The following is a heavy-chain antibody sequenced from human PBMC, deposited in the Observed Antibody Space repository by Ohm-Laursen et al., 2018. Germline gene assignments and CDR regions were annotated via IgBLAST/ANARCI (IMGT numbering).Heavy chain of an antibody. CDR3: AKIRGAGSSGWYFDAFNI. CDR1: GFTFDSYV. Sequence: SLRLSCAASGFTFDSYVMNWVRQAPGKGLEWVSYISSSSSTIYYADSVKGRFTISRDNAKNSLYLQLNSLRAEDTALYYCAKIRGAGSSGWYFDAFNIWGQGTMVTVSS. CDR2: ISSSSSTI. V-gene: IGHV3-48*01. J-gene: IGHJ3*02. D-gene: IGHD6-19*01.